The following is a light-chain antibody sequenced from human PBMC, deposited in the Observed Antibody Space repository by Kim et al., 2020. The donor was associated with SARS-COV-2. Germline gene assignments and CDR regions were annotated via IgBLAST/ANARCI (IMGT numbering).Light chain of an antibody. J-gene: IGLJ1*01. CDR2: SNT. CDR1: SSNIGSNY. V-gene: IGLV1-47*02. Sequence: GKRVTISCSGSSSNIGSNYVYWYQQLPGTAPKLLIYSNTQRPSGVPDRFSGSKSGTSASLAISGLRSEDEADYYCAAWDDSLSGYVFGTGTKVTVL. CDR3: AAWDDSLSGYV.